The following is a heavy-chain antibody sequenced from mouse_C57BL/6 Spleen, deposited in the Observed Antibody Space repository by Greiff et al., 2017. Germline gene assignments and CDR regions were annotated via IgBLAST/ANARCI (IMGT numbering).Heavy chain of an antibody. V-gene: IGHV2-2*01. J-gene: IGHJ3*01. CDR2: IWSGVST. CDR1: GFSLTSYG. Sequence: VQLQQSGPGLVQPSQSLSITCTVSGFSLTSYGVHWVRQSPGKGLEWLGVIWSGVSTDYNAAFISRLSISKDNSKSQVFFKRNSLQADDTAIYYCARNALYYPAWFAYWGQGTLVTVSA. CDR3: ARNALYYPAWFAY. D-gene: IGHD1-1*02.